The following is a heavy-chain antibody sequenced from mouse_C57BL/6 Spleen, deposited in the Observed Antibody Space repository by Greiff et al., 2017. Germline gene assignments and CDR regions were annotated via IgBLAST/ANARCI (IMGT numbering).Heavy chain of an antibody. CDR3: ARCAYYYGSSSLGYFDY. D-gene: IGHD1-1*01. J-gene: IGHJ2*01. V-gene: IGHV1-64*01. Sequence: VQLQQPGAELVKPGASVKLSCKASGYTFTSYWMHWVKQRPGQGLEWIGMIHPNSGSTNYNEKFKSKATLTVDKSSSTAYMQLSSLTSEDSAVYYCARCAYYYGSSSLGYFDYWGQGTTLTVSS. CDR2: IHPNSGST. CDR1: GYTFTSYW.